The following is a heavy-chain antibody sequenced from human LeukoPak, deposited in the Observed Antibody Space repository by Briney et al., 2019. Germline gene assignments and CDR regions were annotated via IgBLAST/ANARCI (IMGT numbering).Heavy chain of an antibody. D-gene: IGHD3-10*01. J-gene: IGHJ4*02. Sequence: GASLTVSCKASGGTFSSYAISWVRQAPGQGLEWMGGVIPIFCTANYSQRFQGRVTITADESTSTAYMELSSLRSEDTAVYYCARDLEGYHYGSGNYPQWGQGTLVTVSS. CDR1: GGTFSSYA. CDR3: ARDLEGYHYGSGNYPQ. CDR2: VIPIFCTA. V-gene: IGHV1-69*01.